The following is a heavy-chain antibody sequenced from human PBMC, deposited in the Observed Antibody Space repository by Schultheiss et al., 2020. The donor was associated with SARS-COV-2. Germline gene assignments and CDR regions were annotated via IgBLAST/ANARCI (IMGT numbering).Heavy chain of an antibody. V-gene: IGHV3-30*04. J-gene: IGHJ3*02. CDR1: GFTFSSYA. CDR2: ISYDGSNK. Sequence: GESLKISCEASGFTFSSYAMHWVRQAPGKGLEWVAVISYDGSNKYYVDSVKDRFTISRDNSKHTLYVQMNSLRVEDTAVYYCAKAEGITHSSRHGLDMWGQGTMVTVSS. D-gene: IGHD2-21*01. CDR3: AKAEGITHSSRHGLDM.